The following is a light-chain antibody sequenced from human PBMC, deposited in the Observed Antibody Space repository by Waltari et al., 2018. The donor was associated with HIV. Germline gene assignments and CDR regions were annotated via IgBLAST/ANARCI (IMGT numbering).Light chain of an antibody. Sequence: SSELTQDPAVSVALGQTVRITCQGDSFRNYYASWYQQKPGQAPVVVIYGIDNRPSGIPDRFSGSSSGNTASLTITGAQAEDEADYYCNSRDSSGNHLVFGGGTKLTVL. V-gene: IGLV3-19*01. CDR2: GID. J-gene: IGLJ2*01. CDR3: NSRDSSGNHLV. CDR1: SFRNYY.